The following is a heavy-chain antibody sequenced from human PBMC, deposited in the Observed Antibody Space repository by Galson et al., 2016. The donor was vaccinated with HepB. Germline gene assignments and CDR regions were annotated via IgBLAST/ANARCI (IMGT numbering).Heavy chain of an antibody. V-gene: IGHV3-23*01. J-gene: IGHJ4*02. CDR2: ISGSGGST. Sequence: SLRLSCAASGFTFSSYAMSWVRQAPGKGLEWVSAISGSGGSTYYADSVKGRFTISRDSSKNTLYLQMSSLRVEDTAVYYCASNWDKDYWGQGTLGTVSS. CDR1: GFTFSSYA. D-gene: IGHD7-27*01. CDR3: ASNWDKDY.